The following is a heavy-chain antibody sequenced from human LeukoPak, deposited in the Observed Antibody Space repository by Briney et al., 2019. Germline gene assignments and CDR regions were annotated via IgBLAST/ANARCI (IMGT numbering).Heavy chain of an antibody. J-gene: IGHJ6*03. CDR2: INHSGST. CDR1: GGSFSGYY. V-gene: IGHV4-34*01. Sequence: SETLSLTCAVYGGSFSGYYWSWIRQPPGKGLEWIGEINHSGSTNYNPSLKSRVTISVDTSKNQFSLKLSSVTAADTAVYYCARGGMKTYCSGGSCYLNYYYYYMDVWGKGTTVTASS. D-gene: IGHD2-15*01. CDR3: ARGGMKTYCSGGSCYLNYYYYYMDV.